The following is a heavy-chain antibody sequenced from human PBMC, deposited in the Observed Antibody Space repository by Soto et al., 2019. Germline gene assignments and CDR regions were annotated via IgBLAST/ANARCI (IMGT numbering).Heavy chain of an antibody. Sequence: QVQLVQSGAEVKKPGSSVKVSCKASGGTFSSYAITWVRQAPGQGLEWMGRIIPILGIENSAQKFQDRVTITADKSTSTVYMELSSLRSEDTAVYYCARDRSSAPNYYYYMDVWGKGTTVTVSS. CDR2: IIPILGIE. V-gene: IGHV1-69*04. CDR1: GGTFSSYA. CDR3: ARDRSSAPNYYYYMDV. J-gene: IGHJ6*03. D-gene: IGHD6-19*01.